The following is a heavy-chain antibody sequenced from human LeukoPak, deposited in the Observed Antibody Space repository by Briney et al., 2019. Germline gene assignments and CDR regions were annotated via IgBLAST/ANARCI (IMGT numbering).Heavy chain of an antibody. CDR1: GFTFSSYS. V-gene: IGHV3-48*04. CDR2: ISRSSRTL. CDR3: ARYSTSCSSTSCDIFPGFDY. J-gene: IGHJ4*02. D-gene: IGHD2-2*02. Sequence: PGGSLRLSCAASGFTFSSYSMNWVRQAPGKGLEWVSYISRSSRTLYYADSLKGLFTISRDTAKNKVYLQMTSLRAEATAVYYCARYSTSCSSTSCDIFPGFDYWGQGTLVTVSS.